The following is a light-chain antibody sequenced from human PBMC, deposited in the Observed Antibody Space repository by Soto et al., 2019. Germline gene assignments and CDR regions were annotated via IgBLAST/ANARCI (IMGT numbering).Light chain of an antibody. CDR3: HQYYSFPPRS. CDR1: QSISSW. Sequence: DIQMTQSPSTLSASVGDRVTITCRASQSISSWLAWYQQKPGKAPKLLIYSASTLQSGVPSRFSGSGFGTDFTLAISGLQSEDFATYYCHQYYSFPPRSFGQGTKVEIQ. J-gene: IGKJ1*01. V-gene: IGKV1-5*01. CDR2: SAS.